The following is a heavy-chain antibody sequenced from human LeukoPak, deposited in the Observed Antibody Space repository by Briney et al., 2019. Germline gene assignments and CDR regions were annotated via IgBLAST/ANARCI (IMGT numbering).Heavy chain of an antibody. Sequence: GGSLRLSCAVSGLTFSHVWVNWVRQAPGKGLEWVAVISYDGSNKYYADSVKGRFTISRDNSKNTLYLQMNSLRAEDTAVYYCACSGSFDYWGQGTLVTVSS. J-gene: IGHJ4*02. CDR2: ISYDGSNK. D-gene: IGHD2-15*01. CDR3: ACSGSFDY. V-gene: IGHV3-30*03. CDR1: GLTFSHVW.